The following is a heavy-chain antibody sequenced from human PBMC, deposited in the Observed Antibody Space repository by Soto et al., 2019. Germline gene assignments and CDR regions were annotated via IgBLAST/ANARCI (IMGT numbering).Heavy chain of an antibody. D-gene: IGHD3-16*02. CDR3: ARRPDYDYVWGSYRQGHFYFDY. Sequence: PGESLKISCKGSGYSFTSYWIGWVRQMPGKGLEWMGIIYPGDSDTRYSPSFQGQVTISADKSISTAYLQWSSLKASDTAMYYCARRPDYDYVWGSYRQGHFYFDYWGQGTLVTVSS. V-gene: IGHV5-51*01. J-gene: IGHJ4*02. CDR2: IYPGDSDT. CDR1: GYSFTSYW.